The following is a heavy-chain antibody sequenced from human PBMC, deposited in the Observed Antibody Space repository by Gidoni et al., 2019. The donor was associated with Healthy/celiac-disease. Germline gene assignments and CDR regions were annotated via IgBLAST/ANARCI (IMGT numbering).Heavy chain of an antibody. J-gene: IGHJ6*03. CDR3: TRANYGDYVGYYYYYMDV. CDR1: GFTFGDYA. Sequence: EVQLVESVGGLVKPGRSLRLSCTASGFTFGDYAMSWFRQAPGKVLEWVGFIRSKAYGGTTEYAASVKGRFTISRDDSKSIAYLQMNSLKTEDTAVYYCTRANYGDYVGYYYYYMDVWGKGTTVTVSS. V-gene: IGHV3-49*05. CDR2: IRSKAYGGTT. D-gene: IGHD4-17*01.